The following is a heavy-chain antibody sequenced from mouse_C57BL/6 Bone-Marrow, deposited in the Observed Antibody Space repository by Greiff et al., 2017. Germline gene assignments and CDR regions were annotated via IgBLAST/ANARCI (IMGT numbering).Heavy chain of an antibody. J-gene: IGHJ2*01. V-gene: IGHV5-4*01. D-gene: IGHD2-10*02. Sequence: EVKLVESGGGLVKPGGSLKLSCAASGFTFSSYAMSWVRQTPEKRLEWVATISDGGSYTYYPDNVKGRFTISRDNAKNSLSLQMSHLNSEDAAMYYCAREELVYYFDYWGQGTTLTVSS. CDR3: AREELVYYFDY. CDR1: GFTFSSYA. CDR2: ISDGGSYT.